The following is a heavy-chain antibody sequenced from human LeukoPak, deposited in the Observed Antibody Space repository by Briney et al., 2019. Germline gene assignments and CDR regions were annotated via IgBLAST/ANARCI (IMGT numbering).Heavy chain of an antibody. V-gene: IGHV3-74*01. Sequence: GGSLRLSCALSVFTLDRFWIGWVRQTPGKRMGWDSRINKDGGYTTYADSVQGRFTISRDTAKNTLFLKMNSLRAEDTAVYYCAREAMVDSALQDWGQGALVTVSS. J-gene: IGHJ4*02. D-gene: IGHD2-8*01. CDR2: INKDGGYT. CDR1: VFTLDRFW. CDR3: AREAMVDSALQD.